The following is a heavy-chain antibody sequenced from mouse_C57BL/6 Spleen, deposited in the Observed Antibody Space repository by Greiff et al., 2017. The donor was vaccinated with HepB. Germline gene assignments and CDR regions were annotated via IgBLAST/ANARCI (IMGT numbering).Heavy chain of an antibody. D-gene: IGHD2-3*01. J-gene: IGHJ2*01. Sequence: QVQLQQPGAELVRPGSSVKLSCKASGYTFTSYWMHWVKQRPIQGLEWIGNIDPSDSETHYNQKFKDKATLTVDKSSSTAYMQLSSLTSEDSAVYYCARSGDGYYVGYWGQGTTLTVSS. CDR3: ARSGDGYYVGY. CDR1: GYTFTSYW. V-gene: IGHV1-52*01. CDR2: IDPSDSET.